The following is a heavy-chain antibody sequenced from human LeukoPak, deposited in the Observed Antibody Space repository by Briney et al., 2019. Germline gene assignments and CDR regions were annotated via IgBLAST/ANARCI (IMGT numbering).Heavy chain of an antibody. CDR1: GGSISSYY. CDR3: ARLWDSSSSLDY. V-gene: IGHV4-59*08. Sequence: SETLSLTCTVSGGSISSYYWTWIRQPPGKGLGLEWIGYIYYRGGTNYNPSLKSRVTISIDTSKNQVSLKLSSVTAADTAVYYCARLWDSSSSLDYWGQGTLVTVSP. J-gene: IGHJ4*02. CDR2: IYYRGGT. D-gene: IGHD6-6*01.